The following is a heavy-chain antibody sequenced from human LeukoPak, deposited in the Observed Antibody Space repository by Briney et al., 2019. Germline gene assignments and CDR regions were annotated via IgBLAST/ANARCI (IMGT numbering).Heavy chain of an antibody. V-gene: IGHV3-48*03. D-gene: IGHD3-10*02. CDR3: AELGVTMIGGV. Sequence: GGSLRLSCAASGFTFSSYEMNWVRQAPGKGLEWVSYISSSGSTIYYADSVKGRFTISRDNAKDSLYLQMNSLRAEDTAVYYCAELGVTMIGGVWGKGTTVTISS. CDR2: ISSSGSTI. J-gene: IGHJ6*04. CDR1: GFTFSSYE.